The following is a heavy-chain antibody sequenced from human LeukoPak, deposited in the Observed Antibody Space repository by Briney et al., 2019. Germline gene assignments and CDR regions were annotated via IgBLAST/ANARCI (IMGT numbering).Heavy chain of an antibody. CDR2: INARGST. J-gene: IGHJ4*02. Sequence: SETLSLTCTVSGGSISSGSNYWSWIRQPAGKGLEWIGRINARGSTNYNPSLKSRVTISLDTSKNQFSLKVSSVTAADTAVYYCARDSSMLRGPLVIYYFDFWGQGTLVTVSS. CDR1: GGSISSGSNY. CDR3: ARDSSMLRGPLVIYYFDF. V-gene: IGHV4-61*02. D-gene: IGHD3-10*01.